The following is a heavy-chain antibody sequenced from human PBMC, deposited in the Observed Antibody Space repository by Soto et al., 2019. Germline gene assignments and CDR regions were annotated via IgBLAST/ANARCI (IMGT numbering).Heavy chain of an antibody. D-gene: IGHD6-19*01. CDR3: ARAERDIAVAGIDY. J-gene: IGHJ4*02. CDR2: IWYDGSNK. CDR1: GFTFSSYG. V-gene: IGHV3-33*01. Sequence: QVQLVESGGGVVQPGRSLRLSCAASGFTFSSYGMHWVRQAPGKGLEWVAVIWYDGSNKYYADSVKGRFTISRDNSKNTLYLQMHILRAEDTAVYYCARAERDIAVAGIDYWGQGTLVTVSS.